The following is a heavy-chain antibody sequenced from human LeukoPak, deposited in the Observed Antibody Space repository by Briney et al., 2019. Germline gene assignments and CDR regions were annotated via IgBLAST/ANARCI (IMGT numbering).Heavy chain of an antibody. Sequence: GASVKVSCKASGYTFTGYYMHWVRQAPGQGLEWMGWINPNSGGTNYAQKFQGRVTMTRDTSISTAYMELSRLRSDDTAVYYCARGGWAYGPSLYYFDYWGQGTLVTVSS. J-gene: IGHJ4*02. CDR1: GYTFTGYY. CDR3: ARGGWAYGPSLYYFDY. D-gene: IGHD3-22*01. V-gene: IGHV1-2*02. CDR2: INPNSGGT.